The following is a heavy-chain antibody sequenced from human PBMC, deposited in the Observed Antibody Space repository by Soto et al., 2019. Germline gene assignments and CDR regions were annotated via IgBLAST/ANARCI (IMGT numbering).Heavy chain of an antibody. CDR2: VYYRGRS. CDR3: VGQRTTVPTQAYFDY. D-gene: IGHD4-17*01. V-gene: IGHV4-39*01. J-gene: IGHJ4*02. Sequence: PSETLSLGCTVSGGSVTNSSYYWGWILQSPGKGLEWIGSVYYRGRSYSKSSVKSRVTISVDTSKNRFSLSLNSVTASDTAVYFCVGQRTTVPTQAYFDYWGPGALVTVSS. CDR1: GGSVTNSSYY.